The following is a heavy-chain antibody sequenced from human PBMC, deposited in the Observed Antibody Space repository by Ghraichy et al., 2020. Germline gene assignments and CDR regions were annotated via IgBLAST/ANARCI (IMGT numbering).Heavy chain of an antibody. V-gene: IGHV3-33*01. J-gene: IGHJ4*02. D-gene: IGHD3-3*01. CDR2: IWYDGSNK. CDR1: GFTFSSYG. Sequence: GGSLRLSCAASGFTFSSYGMHWVRQAPGKGLEWVAVIWYDGSNKYYADSVKGRFTISRDNSKNTLYLQMNSLRAEDTAVYYCARDDSLVYYDFWSGYPDYWGQGTLVTVSS. CDR3: ARDDSLVYYDFWSGYPDY.